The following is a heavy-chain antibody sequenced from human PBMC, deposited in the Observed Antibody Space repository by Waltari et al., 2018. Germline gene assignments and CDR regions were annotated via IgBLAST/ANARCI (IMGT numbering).Heavy chain of an antibody. J-gene: IGHJ5*02. Sequence: QVQLQQWGAGLLKPSETLSLTCAVYGGSFSGYYWSWIRQPPGKGLEWIGEINHSESTNYNPSIKSRVTISVDTSKNQFSLKVSSVTAADTAVYYCARGNSDFWSDIVGFDPWGQGTLVTVSS. CDR2: INHSEST. CDR3: ARGNSDFWSDIVGFDP. CDR1: GGSFSGYY. D-gene: IGHD3-3*01. V-gene: IGHV4-34*01.